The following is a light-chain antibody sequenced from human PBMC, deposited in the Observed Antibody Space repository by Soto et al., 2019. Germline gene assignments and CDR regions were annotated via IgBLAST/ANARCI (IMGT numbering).Light chain of an antibody. CDR3: CSYAGTYTRV. J-gene: IGLJ1*01. Sequence: QSVLIQPRSVSGSPGQSVTISCTRTSSDVANYKYVSWYQQHPGKAPKLMIYDVNKRPSGVPYRFSGSKSGNTASLTISGLQAEDEADYYCCSYAGTYTRVFGAGTKLTVL. CDR1: SSDVANYKY. V-gene: IGLV2-11*01. CDR2: DVN.